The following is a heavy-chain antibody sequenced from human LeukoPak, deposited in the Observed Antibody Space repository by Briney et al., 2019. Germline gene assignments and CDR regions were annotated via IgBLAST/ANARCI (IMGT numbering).Heavy chain of an antibody. J-gene: IGHJ4*02. Sequence: GGSLRLSCAASGFTFSNAWMSWVRQAPGKGLEWVGRIKSKTDGGTTDYAAPVKGRFTISRDDSKNTLYLQMNSLKTEDTAVYYCTTEWYDSSGHDYWGQGTLVTVSS. V-gene: IGHV3-15*01. CDR1: GFTFSNAW. D-gene: IGHD3-22*01. CDR3: TTEWYDSSGHDY. CDR2: IKSKTDGGTT.